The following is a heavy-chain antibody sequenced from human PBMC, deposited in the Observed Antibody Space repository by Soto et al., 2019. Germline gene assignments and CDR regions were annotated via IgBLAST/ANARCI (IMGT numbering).Heavy chain of an antibody. Sequence: QLQLQESGPGLVKPSETLSLTCTVSGDSVTRSRYYWGWIRQPPGKGLEWIGSIYYSGSTYYNPSLKSRITISIATSTNQFSLNMNSMTAADTAVYYCATEGGVVDANWFGPWGQGTLVTVSA. J-gene: IGHJ5*02. CDR3: ATEGGVVDANWFGP. CDR1: GDSVTRSRYY. V-gene: IGHV4-39*02. D-gene: IGHD3-22*01. CDR2: IYYSGST.